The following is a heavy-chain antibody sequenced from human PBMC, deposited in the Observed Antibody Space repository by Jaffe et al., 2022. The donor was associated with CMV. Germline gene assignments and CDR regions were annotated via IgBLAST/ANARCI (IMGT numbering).Heavy chain of an antibody. CDR3: ARVWFFAAPGPNWYFDL. V-gene: IGHV4-59*01. J-gene: IGHJ2*01. Sequence: QVQLQESGPGLVKPSETLSLTCTVSGGSISSYYWSWIRQPPGKGLEWIGYIYYSGSTNYNPSLKSRVTISVDTSKNQFSLKLSSVTAADTAVYYCARVWFFAAPGPNWYFDLWGRGTLVTVSS. D-gene: IGHD3-10*01. CDR2: IYYSGST. CDR1: GGSISSYY.